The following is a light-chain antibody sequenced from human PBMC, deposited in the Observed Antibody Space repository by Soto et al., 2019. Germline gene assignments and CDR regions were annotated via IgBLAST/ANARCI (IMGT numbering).Light chain of an antibody. Sequence: DIVMTQSPLSLPVTPGEPASISCRSSQSLLHSNGYNYLDWYRQKPGQSPQLLIYFGSNRASGVPDRFSGSGSGTDFTLKISRVEAEDVGVYYCMQALQTPKFGQGTKVEIK. J-gene: IGKJ1*01. CDR2: FGS. V-gene: IGKV2-28*01. CDR3: MQALQTPK. CDR1: QSLLHSNGYNY.